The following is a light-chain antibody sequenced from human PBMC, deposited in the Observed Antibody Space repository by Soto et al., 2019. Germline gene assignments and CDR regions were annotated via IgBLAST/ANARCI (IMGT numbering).Light chain of an antibody. CDR1: QSVSTN. CDR3: QQYHSWRS. J-gene: IGKJ1*01. V-gene: IGKV3-15*01. Sequence: EIVLTQSPVTLSVSPGESATLSCRASQSVSTNLAWYQLKPGQAPRLLSYGAYTRATAVRDRFSGSGSGTHFTLTISRLQSEDFTVNFWQQYHSWRSFGQGTKVESK. CDR2: GAY.